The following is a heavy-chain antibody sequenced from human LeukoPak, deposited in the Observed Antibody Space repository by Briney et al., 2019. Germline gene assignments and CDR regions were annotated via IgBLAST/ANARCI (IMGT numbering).Heavy chain of an antibody. V-gene: IGHV3-30*03. D-gene: IGHD5-18*01. J-gene: IGHJ4*02. CDR3: ARDGSGYSYGYADY. CDR1: GFTFSSYS. CDR2: ISYDGSNK. Sequence: PGGSLRLSCAASGFTFSSYSMNWVRQAPGKGLEWVAVISYDGSNKYYADSVKGRFTISRDNSKNTLYLQMNSLRAEDTAVYYCARDGSGYSYGYADYWGQGTLVTVSS.